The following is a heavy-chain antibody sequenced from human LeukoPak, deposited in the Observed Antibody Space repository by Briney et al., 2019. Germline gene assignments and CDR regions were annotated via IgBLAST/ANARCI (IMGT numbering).Heavy chain of an antibody. J-gene: IGHJ4*02. V-gene: IGHV3-30-3*01. Sequence: GRSLRLSCAASGFTFSSYAMHWVGQAPGKGLEWVAVISYDGSNKYCADSVKGRFTISRDNSKNTLYLQMNSLRAEDTAVYYYARDFDAYFDYWGQGTLVTVSS. CDR2: ISYDGSNK. CDR1: GFTFSSYA. CDR3: ARDFDAYFDY.